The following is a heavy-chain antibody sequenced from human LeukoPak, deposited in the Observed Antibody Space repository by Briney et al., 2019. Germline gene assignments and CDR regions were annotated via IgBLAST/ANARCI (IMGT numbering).Heavy chain of an antibody. Sequence: SETLSLTCAVSGVSISSYYWSWIRQPPGKGLEWIGYIYYSGSTNYNPSLKSRVTISVDTSKNQFSLKLSSVTAADTAVYYCASGRLGYCSGGSCYYYYYGMDVWGQGTTVTVSS. CDR1: GVSISSYY. J-gene: IGHJ6*02. CDR3: ASGRLGYCSGGSCYYYYYGMDV. V-gene: IGHV4-59*01. D-gene: IGHD2-15*01. CDR2: IYYSGST.